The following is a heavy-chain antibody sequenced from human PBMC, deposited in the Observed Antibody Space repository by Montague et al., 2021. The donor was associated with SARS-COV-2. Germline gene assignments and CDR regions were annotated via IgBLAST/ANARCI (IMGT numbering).Heavy chain of an antibody. V-gene: IGHV4-61*01. J-gene: IGHJ3*01. D-gene: IGHD3-22*01. Sequence: SETLSLTCTVSGGSISSSSYYWGWIRQPPGKGLEWIGYIYYSGSTNYNPSLKSRVTISVDTSKNWFSLKLSSVTAADTAVYYCAREVRYYYDSSGPGAFDFWGQGTMVTVSS. CDR1: GGSISSSSYY. CDR3: AREVRYYYDSSGPGAFDF. CDR2: IYYSGST.